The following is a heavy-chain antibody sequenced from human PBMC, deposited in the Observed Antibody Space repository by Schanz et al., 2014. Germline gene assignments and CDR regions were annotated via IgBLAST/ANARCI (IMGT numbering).Heavy chain of an antibody. CDR3: AATTILAD. V-gene: IGHV3-48*02. Sequence: VQLVESGGGVVLPGGSLRLSCAASGFSFSRCGMHWVRQAPGKGLEWIAYTSSGGTTIYYADSVKGRFTISRDNAKRSLYLQMNSLRDEDTAVYYCAATTILADWGQGTLVAVSS. CDR2: TSSGGTTI. D-gene: IGHD3-3*01. CDR1: GFSFSRCG. J-gene: IGHJ4*02.